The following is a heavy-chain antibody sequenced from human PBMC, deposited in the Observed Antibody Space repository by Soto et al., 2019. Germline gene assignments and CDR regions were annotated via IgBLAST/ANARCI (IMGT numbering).Heavy chain of an antibody. Sequence: QVQLVQSGAEVKKPGSSVTVSCKASGGTFSSYAISWVRQAPGQGLEWMGGIIPIFGTANYAQKFQGRVTITADESTSTAYMELSSLRSEDTAVYYCARLGWELRSYYYGMDVWGQGTTVTVSS. D-gene: IGHD1-26*01. CDR3: ARLGWELRSYYYGMDV. J-gene: IGHJ6*02. CDR1: GGTFSSYA. V-gene: IGHV1-69*01. CDR2: IIPIFGTA.